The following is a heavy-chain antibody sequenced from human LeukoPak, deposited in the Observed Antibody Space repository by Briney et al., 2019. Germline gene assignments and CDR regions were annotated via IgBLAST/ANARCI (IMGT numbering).Heavy chain of an antibody. Sequence: VASVKVSCKAFGYSLTNYYVHWVRQAPGQRLEWMGEINPSGGSTSYAQKFQGRITVTRDTYTNTVYMDLSSLRSEDTATYYCARGAPTTRIGAGRFDYWGQGSLLTVAS. V-gene: IGHV1-46*01. CDR1: GYSLTNYY. J-gene: IGHJ4*02. CDR3: ARGAPTTRIGAGRFDY. CDR2: INPSGGST. D-gene: IGHD5-12*01.